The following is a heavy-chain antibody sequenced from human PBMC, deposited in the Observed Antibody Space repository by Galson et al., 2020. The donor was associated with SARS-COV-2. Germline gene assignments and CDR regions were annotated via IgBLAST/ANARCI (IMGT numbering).Heavy chain of an antibody. CDR2: IYTSGST. CDR1: GGSISSYY. Sequence: SETLSLTCTVSGGSISSYYWSWIRQSAGKGLEWIGRIYTSGSTNYNPSLKSRVTMSVDTSKNQFSLKLSSVTAADTAVYYCARVGRGYCSSTSCHDAFDIWGQGTMVTVSS. V-gene: IGHV4-4*07. D-gene: IGHD2-2*01. J-gene: IGHJ3*02. CDR3: ARVGRGYCSSTSCHDAFDI.